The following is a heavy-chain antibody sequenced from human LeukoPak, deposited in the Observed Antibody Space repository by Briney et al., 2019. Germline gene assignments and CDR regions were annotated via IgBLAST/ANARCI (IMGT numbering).Heavy chain of an antibody. J-gene: IGHJ4*02. CDR2: ISGDGGST. CDR3: AISDHYFDY. Sequence: GGSLRLSCAAPGFTFDDYAMHWVRQPPGKGLEWVSLISGDGGSTYYADSVKGRFAISRDNSKNSLYLQMNSLRTEDTALYYCAISDHYFDYWGQGTLVTVSS. CDR1: GFTFDDYA. V-gene: IGHV3-43*02.